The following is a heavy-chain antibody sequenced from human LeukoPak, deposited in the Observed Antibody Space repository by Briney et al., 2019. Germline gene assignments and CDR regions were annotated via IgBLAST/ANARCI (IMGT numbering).Heavy chain of an antibody. D-gene: IGHD1-1*01. CDR1: GASIRSHY. J-gene: IGHJ4*02. V-gene: IGHV4-59*08. CDR3: ARHRAGTTTPISY. Sequence: PSETLSLTCTVSGASIRSHYWSWIRQPPGKGLEWIGYMYYSGNSNYNPALKSRVTISVDTSKNQFSLKLSSVTAADTAVYYCARHRAGTTTPISYWGQGTLVTVSS. CDR2: MYYSGNS.